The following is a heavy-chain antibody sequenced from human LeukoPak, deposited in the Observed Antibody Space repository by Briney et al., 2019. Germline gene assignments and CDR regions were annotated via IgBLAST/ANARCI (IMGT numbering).Heavy chain of an antibody. CDR2: IYYSGST. Sequence: SQTLSLTCTVSGGSISSGSYYWSWIRQPAGKGLEWIGYIYYSGSTNYNPSLKSRVTISVDTSKNQFSLKLSSVTAADTAVYYCARASITMVRGVIMGKDSWFDPWGQGTLVTVSS. V-gene: IGHV4-61*10. J-gene: IGHJ5*02. CDR3: ARASITMVRGVIMGKDSWFDP. CDR1: GGSISSGSYY. D-gene: IGHD3-10*01.